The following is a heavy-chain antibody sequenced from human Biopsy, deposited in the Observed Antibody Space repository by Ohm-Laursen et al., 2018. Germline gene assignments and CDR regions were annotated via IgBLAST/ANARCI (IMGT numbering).Heavy chain of an antibody. CDR3: ARVTLPLDLDY. Sequence: ASVKVSCNASGYSFTSYGISWVRQAPGEGLEWMGRISGYNGNTNYAQKFQGRVTMTADTSTSTVYMEVRGLRSDDTAVYYWARVTLPLDLDYWGQGTRVSVSS. V-gene: IGHV1-18*01. J-gene: IGHJ4*02. D-gene: IGHD5/OR15-5a*01. CDR1: GYSFTSYG. CDR2: ISGYNGNT.